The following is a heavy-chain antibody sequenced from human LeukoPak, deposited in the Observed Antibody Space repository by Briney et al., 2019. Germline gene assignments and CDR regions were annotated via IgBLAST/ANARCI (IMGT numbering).Heavy chain of an antibody. CDR2: ISGSDGST. V-gene: IGHV3-23*01. J-gene: IGHJ4*02. CDR1: GFTFSTYA. Sequence: GGPLRLSCAASGFTFSTYAMSWVRQAPGKGLEWVSVISGSDGSTYYADSVKGRFTISRDNSKNTLYLQVNSLRAEDTAVYYCAKQVPAAAYFDYWGQGTLVTVSS. D-gene: IGHD2-2*01. CDR3: AKQVPAAAYFDY.